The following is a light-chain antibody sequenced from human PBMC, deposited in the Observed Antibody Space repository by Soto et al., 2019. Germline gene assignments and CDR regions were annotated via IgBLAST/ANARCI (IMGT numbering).Light chain of an antibody. CDR2: GNS. J-gene: IGLJ2*01. Sequence: QSVLTQPPSVSGAPGQRVTISCTGSNSNIGAGYDVHWYQQLPGTAPKLLIFGNSNRPSGVPDRFSGSKSGTSASLAITGLQAEDEADYYCQSYDSSLSVVFGGGTKVTVL. CDR1: NSNIGAGYD. V-gene: IGLV1-40*01. CDR3: QSYDSSLSVV.